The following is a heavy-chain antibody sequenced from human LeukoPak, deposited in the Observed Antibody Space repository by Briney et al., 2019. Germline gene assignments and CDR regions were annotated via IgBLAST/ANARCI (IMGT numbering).Heavy chain of an antibody. D-gene: IGHD2-15*01. CDR1: GGSISSSTYY. V-gene: IGHV4-39*01. CDR3: ARHRWRTSMDV. CDR2: IYYSGGT. J-gene: IGHJ6*03. Sequence: SETLSLTCTVSGGSISSSTYYWGWIRQPPGKGLDWIGSIYYSGGTYYNPSLKSRVTISVDTSKNQFSLKLSPVTAADTAVYYCARHRWRTSMDVWGKGTTVTVSS.